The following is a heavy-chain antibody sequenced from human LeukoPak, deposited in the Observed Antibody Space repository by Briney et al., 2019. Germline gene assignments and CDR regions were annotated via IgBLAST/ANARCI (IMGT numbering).Heavy chain of an antibody. CDR2: MNPNNGKT. CDR1: GYTFTNYD. CDR3: ARHLSRSAYDPLGF. Sequence: ASLKLSSKASGYTFTNYDINSVRHATGQGLECMGWMNPNNGKTGYAQKFQGRVTMTRNTAISTAYLEVTSLRSDDTAVYYCARHLSRSAYDPLGFWGQGTLVTVSS. J-gene: IGHJ4*02. D-gene: IGHD5-12*01. V-gene: IGHV1-8*02.